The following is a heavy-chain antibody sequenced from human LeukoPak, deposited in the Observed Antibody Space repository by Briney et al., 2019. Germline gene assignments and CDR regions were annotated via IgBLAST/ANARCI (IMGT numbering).Heavy chain of an antibody. V-gene: IGHV1-24*01. Sequence: GASVKVSCKASGYTLTELSMHWVRQAPGKGLEWMGGFDPEDGETIYAQKFQGRVTMTEDTSTDTAYMELSSLRSEGTAVYYCATARIAARPFKRFDPWGQGTLVTVSS. CDR2: FDPEDGET. CDR3: ATARIAARPFKRFDP. D-gene: IGHD6-6*01. CDR1: GYTLTELS. J-gene: IGHJ5*02.